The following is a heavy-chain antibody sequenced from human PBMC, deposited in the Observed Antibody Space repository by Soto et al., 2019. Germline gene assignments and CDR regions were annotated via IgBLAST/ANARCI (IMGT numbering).Heavy chain of an antibody. Sequence: EVQLLESGGGLVQPGGSLRLSCAASGFTFSSYAMSWVRQAPGKGLEWVSAISGSGGSTYYADSVKGRFTISRDNSKNTLYLQMNRLRAEDTAVYYCAKIGSSAMVLYYFDYWGQGTLVTVSS. J-gene: IGHJ4*02. CDR3: AKIGSSAMVLYYFDY. CDR1: GFTFSSYA. V-gene: IGHV3-23*01. D-gene: IGHD5-18*01. CDR2: ISGSGGST.